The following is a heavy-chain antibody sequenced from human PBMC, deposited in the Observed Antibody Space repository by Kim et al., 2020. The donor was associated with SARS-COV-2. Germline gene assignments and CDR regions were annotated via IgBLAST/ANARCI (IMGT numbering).Heavy chain of an antibody. Sequence: GGSLRLSCAASGFTFSSYSMHWVRQAPGKGLEWVSPIYSDGSGTSYADSVKGRFTISRDNAKNTLYLQMNSLRAEDTAVYYCARRPVDGSRTYYFEYRG. CDR1: GFTFSSYS. CDR2: IYSDGSGT. CDR3: ARRPVDGSRTYYFEY. V-gene: IGHV3-74*01. D-gene: IGHD1-26*01. J-gene: IGHJ4*01.